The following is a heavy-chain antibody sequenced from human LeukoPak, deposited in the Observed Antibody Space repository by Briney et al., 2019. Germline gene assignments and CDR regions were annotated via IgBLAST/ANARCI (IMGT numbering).Heavy chain of an antibody. CDR1: GGSISSGDYY. J-gene: IGHJ3*02. CDR3: ARLVGATGNDAFDI. CDR2: IYYSGST. V-gene: IGHV4-61*08. Sequence: PSETLSLTCTVSGGSISSGDYYWSWIRQPPGKGLELIGYIYYSGSTNYNPSLKSRVTISVDTSKNQFSLKLSSVTAADTAVYYCARLVGATGNDAFDIWGQGTMVTVSS. D-gene: IGHD1-26*01.